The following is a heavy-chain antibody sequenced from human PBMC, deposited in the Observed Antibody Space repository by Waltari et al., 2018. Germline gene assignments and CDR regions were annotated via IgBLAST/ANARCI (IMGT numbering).Heavy chain of an antibody. J-gene: IGHJ4*02. CDR3: AKDAFGNTYLDH. D-gene: IGHD3-10*01. CDR1: GFSLGTYG. Sequence: QVQLVESGGGVVQPGMSLRLSCAASGFSLGTYGMHWVRRAPGKGLEWVALIFFGGGDSFYAAAVRGRFTISRDNSKNTLYLDINSLRLDDTAIYYCAKDAFGNTYLDHWGQGTLVTVSS. V-gene: IGHV3-30*19. CDR2: IFFGGGDS.